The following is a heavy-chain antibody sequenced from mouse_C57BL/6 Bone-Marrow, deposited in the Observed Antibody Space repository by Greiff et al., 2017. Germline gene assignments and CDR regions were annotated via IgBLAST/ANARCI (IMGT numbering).Heavy chain of an antibody. Sequence: EVKLMESGPELVKPGASVKISCKASGYSFTDYNMNWVKQSTGKSLEWIGVINPNYGTTSYNQKFKGKATLTVDQSSSTAYMQLNSLTSEDSAVYYCARSYGYDYAMDYWGQGTSVTVSA. J-gene: IGHJ4*01. CDR2: INPNYGTT. D-gene: IGHD2-2*01. CDR3: ARSYGYDYAMDY. CDR1: GYSFTDYN. V-gene: IGHV1-39*01.